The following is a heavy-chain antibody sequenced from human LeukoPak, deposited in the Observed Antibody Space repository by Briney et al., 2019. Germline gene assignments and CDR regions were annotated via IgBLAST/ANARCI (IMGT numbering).Heavy chain of an antibody. CDR3: TTGGLERFFFDY. Sequence: GGSLRLSCAASGFTFSNAYMNWVRQAPGKGLEWVGRIKPKTDGETTDYAAPVKGRFTISRDDSKNTLYLQMNSLKTEDTAVYYCTTGGLERFFFDYWGQGTLVAVSS. D-gene: IGHD1-1*01. J-gene: IGHJ4*02. V-gene: IGHV3-15*07. CDR2: IKPKTDGETT. CDR1: GFTFSNAY.